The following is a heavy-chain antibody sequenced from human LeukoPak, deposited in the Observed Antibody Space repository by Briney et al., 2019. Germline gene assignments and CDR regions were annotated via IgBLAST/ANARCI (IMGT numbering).Heavy chain of an antibody. D-gene: IGHD4-17*01. CDR1: GYTFTGYY. V-gene: IGHV1-8*02. CDR2: MNPNSGNT. CDR3: ARFTVTTNY. J-gene: IGHJ4*02. Sequence: ASVKVSCKASGYTFTGYYMHWVRQAPGQGLEWMGWMNPNSGNTGYAQKFQGRVTMTRNTSISTAYMELSSLRSEDTAVYYCARFTVTTNYWGQGTLVTVSS.